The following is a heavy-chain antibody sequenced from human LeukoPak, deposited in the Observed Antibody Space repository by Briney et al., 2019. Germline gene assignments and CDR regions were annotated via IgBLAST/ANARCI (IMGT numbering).Heavy chain of an antibody. Sequence: GGSLRLSCAASGFTVSSNYMSWVRQAPGKGLEWVSVIYSGGSTYYADSVKGRFTISRDNSKNTLYLQMNSLRAEDTAVYYCARDRVQYYYDSSGYPPGYYGMDVWGQGTTVTVSS. J-gene: IGHJ6*02. CDR2: IYSGGST. D-gene: IGHD3-22*01. V-gene: IGHV3-66*01. CDR3: ARDRVQYYYDSSGYPPGYYGMDV. CDR1: GFTVSSNY.